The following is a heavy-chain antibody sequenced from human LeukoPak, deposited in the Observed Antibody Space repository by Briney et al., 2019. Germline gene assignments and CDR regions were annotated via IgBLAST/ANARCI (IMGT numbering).Heavy chain of an antibody. D-gene: IGHD1-1*01. Sequence: SQTLSLTGTVSGVSISSVGYEWSAIRQHPGKGLEWIGYIDYSGSTYYNPSLKSRVTISVDTSENQFSRKLSSVTAADTAVYYCESVTLTWNRRDFDYWGRGILVTVSS. CDR1: GVSISSVGYE. V-gene: IGHV4-31*03. CDR3: ESVTLTWNRRDFDY. CDR2: IDYSGST. J-gene: IGHJ4*02.